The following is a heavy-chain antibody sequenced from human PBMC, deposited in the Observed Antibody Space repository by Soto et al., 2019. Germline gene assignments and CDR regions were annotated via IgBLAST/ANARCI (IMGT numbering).Heavy chain of an antibody. J-gene: IGHJ4*02. CDR2: ISTNGNST. D-gene: IGHD6-19*01. CDR1: GFTFSRYR. V-gene: IGHV3-74*01. CDR3: AREDSIIIPAVADF. Sequence: GGSLRLSCAASGFTFSRYRMHWVRQTPGKGLVWVSRISTNGNSTYYSDSVKGRFTISRDNAKNSVSLQMNNLRAEDTAVYYCAREDSIIIPAVADFWGQGTLVTVSS.